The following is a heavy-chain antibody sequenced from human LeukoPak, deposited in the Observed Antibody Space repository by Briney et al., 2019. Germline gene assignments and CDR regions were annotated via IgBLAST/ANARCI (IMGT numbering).Heavy chain of an antibody. CDR1: GFTFSSYW. CDR2: IKQDGSEK. D-gene: IGHD2-2*02. V-gene: IGHV3-7*01. CDR3: AREATGIVVVPAAIARIHAFDI. J-gene: IGHJ3*02. Sequence: PGGSLRLSCAASGFTFSSYWMSWVRQAPGKGLEWVANIKQDGSEKYYVDSVKGRFTISRDNAKNSLYLQMNSLRAEDTAVYYCAREATGIVVVPAAIARIHAFDIWGQGTMVTVSS.